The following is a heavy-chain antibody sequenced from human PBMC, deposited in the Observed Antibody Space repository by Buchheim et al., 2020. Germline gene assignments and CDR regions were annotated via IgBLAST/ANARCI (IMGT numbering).Heavy chain of an antibody. D-gene: IGHD2-21*01. Sequence: QVQLVESGGGVVQPGRSLRLSCAASGFTFSTYAMHWVRQAPGKGLEWLAVISDDGTNNYYTDAVKGQFTISRDNSKNTLYLQVDSLTTEDTAAYYCARTDCGTTHCKHLQYWGLGTL. CDR1: GFTFSTYA. CDR3: ARTDCGTTHCKHLQY. CDR2: ISDDGTNN. J-gene: IGHJ4*02. V-gene: IGHV3-30*03.